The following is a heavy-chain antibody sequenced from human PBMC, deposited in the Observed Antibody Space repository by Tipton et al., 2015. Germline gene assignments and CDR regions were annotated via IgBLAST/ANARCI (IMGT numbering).Heavy chain of an antibody. CDR3: ACHDYDLLTRDYQTVDY. CDR2: ISHSGNT. V-gene: IGHV4-38-2*01. J-gene: IGHJ4*02. D-gene: IGHD3-9*01. CDR1: AYSISSDYY. Sequence: LRLSCAVSAYSISSDYYWGWIRQPPGKGPEWIGSISHSGNTYHNPSLKSRVTMSRDTSKNQFSLRLTSVTAADTAVYYCACHDYDLLTRDYQTVDYWGQGTRVTVSS.